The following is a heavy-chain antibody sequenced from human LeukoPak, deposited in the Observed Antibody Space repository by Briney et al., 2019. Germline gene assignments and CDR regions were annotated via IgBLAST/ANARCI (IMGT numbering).Heavy chain of an antibody. CDR3: ARDVGGYALDY. CDR2: MSYDGSHK. Sequence: GRSLRLSCVASGFSFISYTMHWVRQAPGKGLEWVAVMSYDGSHKYLADSVKGRFTISRDNSKNTLCLQMNSLRVEDTAIYYCARDVGGYALDYWGQGTLVTVSS. D-gene: IGHD5-12*01. J-gene: IGHJ4*02. CDR1: GFSFISYT. V-gene: IGHV3-30*04.